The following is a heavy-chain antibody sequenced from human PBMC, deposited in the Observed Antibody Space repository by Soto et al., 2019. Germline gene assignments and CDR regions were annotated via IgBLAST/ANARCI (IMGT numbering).Heavy chain of an antibody. Sequence: GESLKISCKGSGYSFTSYWIGWVRQMPGEGLELVGIIYPGDSDTRYSPSFQGQVTISADNSIRTACLQWSSPKASDTARYYCARAGSYYYYMDVWGKGTTVTVSS. CDR2: IYPGDSDT. J-gene: IGHJ6*03. V-gene: IGHV5-51*01. CDR1: GYSFTSYW. CDR3: ARAGSYYYYMDV. D-gene: IGHD1-26*01.